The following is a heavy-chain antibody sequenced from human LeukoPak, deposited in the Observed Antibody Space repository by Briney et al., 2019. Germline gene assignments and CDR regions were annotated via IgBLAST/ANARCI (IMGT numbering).Heavy chain of an antibody. CDR3: ASPRGGGEYFQH. Sequence: GGSLRLSCAASGFTFSSYSMNWVRQAPGKGLEWVAVISYDGSNKYYADSVKGRFTISRDNSKNTLYLQMNSLRAEDTAVYYCASPRGGGEYFQHWGQGTLVTVSS. J-gene: IGHJ1*01. CDR2: ISYDGSNK. D-gene: IGHD3-16*01. V-gene: IGHV3-30*03. CDR1: GFTFSSYS.